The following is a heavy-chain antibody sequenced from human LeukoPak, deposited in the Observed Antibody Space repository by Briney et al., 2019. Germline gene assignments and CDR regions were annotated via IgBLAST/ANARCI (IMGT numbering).Heavy chain of an antibody. CDR2: IRTSGGVV. Sequence: GGSLRLSCAASGFTFTSYTMNWVRQAPGKGLEWISYIRTSGGVVSYTDSVRGRFTISTDSAKNSLYLQMNSLRDDDTAVYYCVRDQSYAFDVWGQGTIVTVSS. J-gene: IGHJ3*01. CDR3: VRDQSYAFDV. CDR1: GFTFTSYT. V-gene: IGHV3-48*02.